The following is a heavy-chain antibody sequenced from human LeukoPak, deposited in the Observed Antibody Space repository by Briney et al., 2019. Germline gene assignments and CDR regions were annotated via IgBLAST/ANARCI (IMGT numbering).Heavy chain of an antibody. CDR1: GDSVFSNSAS. Sequence: RSQTLSLTCAISGDSVFSNSASWNWIRQSPSRGLEWLGKTLYRSKWYNDYAVSVKSRITINPDTSKNQFSLQLNSVTPEDTAVYYCARSHYYGMDVWGQGTTVTVAS. V-gene: IGHV6-1*01. CDR3: ARSHYYGMDV. J-gene: IGHJ6*02. CDR2: TLYRSKWYN.